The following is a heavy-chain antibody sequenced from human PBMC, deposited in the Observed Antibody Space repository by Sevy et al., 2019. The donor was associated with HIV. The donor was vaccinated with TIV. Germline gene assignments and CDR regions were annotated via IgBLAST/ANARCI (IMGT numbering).Heavy chain of an antibody. CDR2: RSYDGNNK. CDR3: ASHYYDSTGYYYPLDY. J-gene: IGHJ4*02. V-gene: IGHV3-30*04. D-gene: IGHD3-22*01. CDR1: GFTFSSYA. Sequence: GGSLRLSCTASGFTFSSYAMYWVRQAPGKGLEWVAVRSYDGNNKDYADSVKGRFTISRDNSKNTLYLQMNSLRAEDTAVYYCASHYYDSTGYYYPLDYWAREPWSPSPQ.